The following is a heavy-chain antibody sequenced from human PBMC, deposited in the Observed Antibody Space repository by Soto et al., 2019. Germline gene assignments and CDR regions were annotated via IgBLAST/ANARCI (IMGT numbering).Heavy chain of an antibody. CDR3: ARVGLLPDY. J-gene: IGHJ4*01. D-gene: IGHD6-19*01. CDR2: ISHSGST. Sequence: QLQLQESGSGLVEPSQTLSLTCAVSGGSTSSGGYSWSWLRQPPGKGLEWIGYISHSGSTFYNPSLKSLVIISVDTSKIQFSLRLSSVTAADTAVYYCARVGLLPDYWGHGTLVTVSS. CDR1: GGSTSSGGYS. V-gene: IGHV4-30-2*01.